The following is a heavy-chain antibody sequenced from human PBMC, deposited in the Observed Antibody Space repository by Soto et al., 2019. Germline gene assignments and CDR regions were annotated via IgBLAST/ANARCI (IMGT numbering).Heavy chain of an antibody. Sequence: SETLSLTCAVYGGSFSGYYWSWIRQPPGKGLEWIGEINHSGSTNYNPSLKSRVTISVDTSKNQFSLKLSSVTAADTAVYYCARRKGQGPAATARYYYYYGMDVWGQGTTVTVSS. CDR1: GGSFSGYY. J-gene: IGHJ6*02. CDR3: ARRKGQGPAATARYYYYYGMDV. V-gene: IGHV4-34*01. CDR2: INHSGST. D-gene: IGHD2-2*01.